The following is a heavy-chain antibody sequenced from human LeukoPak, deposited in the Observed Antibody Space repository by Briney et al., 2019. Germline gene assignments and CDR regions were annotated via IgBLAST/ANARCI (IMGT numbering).Heavy chain of an antibody. D-gene: IGHD3-22*01. CDR2: INPSGGST. Sequence: ASVKVSCKASGYTFTSYYMHWVRQAPGQGLEWMGIINPSGGSTSYAQKFQGRVTKKRDTSTRTAYVDLSSLRSEDTAVYYCARSTTAVVVTDSAFDIWGQGTMVTVSS. CDR3: ARSTTAVVVTDSAFDI. V-gene: IGHV1-46*01. J-gene: IGHJ3*02. CDR1: GYTFTSYY.